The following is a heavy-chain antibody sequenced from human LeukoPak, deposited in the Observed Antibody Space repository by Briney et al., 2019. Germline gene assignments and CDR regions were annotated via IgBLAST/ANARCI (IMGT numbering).Heavy chain of an antibody. CDR3: ARLPYYYDSSGPRGWFDP. J-gene: IGHJ5*02. V-gene: IGHV4-59*08. CDR1: GGSISSYY. Sequence: SSETLSLTCTVSGGSISSYYWSWIRQPPGKGLEWIGYIYYSGSTNYNPSLKSRVTISVDTSKNQFSLKLSSVTAADTAVYYCARLPYYYDSSGPRGWFDPWGQGTLVTVSS. CDR2: IYYSGST. D-gene: IGHD3-22*01.